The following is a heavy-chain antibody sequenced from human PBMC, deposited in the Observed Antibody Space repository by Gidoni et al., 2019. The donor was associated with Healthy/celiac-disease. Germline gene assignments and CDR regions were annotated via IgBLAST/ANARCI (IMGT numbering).Heavy chain of an antibody. CDR3: TTFSGSYYGFDY. V-gene: IGHV3-15*01. D-gene: IGHD1-26*01. J-gene: IGHJ4*02. CDR2: IKSKTDGGTT. Sequence: GLEWVGRIKSKTDGGTTDYAAPVKGRFTISRDDSKNTLYLQMNSLKTEDTAVYYCTTFSGSYYGFDYWAREPWSPSPQ.